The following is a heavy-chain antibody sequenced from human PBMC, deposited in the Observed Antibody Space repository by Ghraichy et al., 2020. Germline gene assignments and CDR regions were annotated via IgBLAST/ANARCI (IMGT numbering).Heavy chain of an antibody. J-gene: IGHJ4*02. CDR3: AKDRGLLGYYFDY. CDR2: ISGSGGST. Sequence: LSLTCAASGFTFSSYAMSWVRQAPGKGLEWVSAISGSGGSTYYADSVKGRFTISRDNSKNTLYLQMNSLRAEDTAVYYCAKDRGLLGYYFDYWGQGTLVTVSS. D-gene: IGHD3-10*01. CDR1: GFTFSSYA. V-gene: IGHV3-23*01.